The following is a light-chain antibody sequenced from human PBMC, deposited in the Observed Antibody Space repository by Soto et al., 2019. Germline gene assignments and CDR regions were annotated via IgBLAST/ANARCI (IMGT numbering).Light chain of an antibody. CDR1: SSNIGSNT. CDR2: NNN. V-gene: IGLV1-44*01. J-gene: IGLJ1*01. CDR3: AAWDDSLNGLV. Sequence: QSVLTQPPSASGTPGQRVTISCSGSSSNIGSNTVNWYQQLPGTAPKLLIHNNNQRPSGVPDRFSGSKSGTSASLAISGLQSEDEAYYYCAAWDDSLNGLVFGTGTKLTVL.